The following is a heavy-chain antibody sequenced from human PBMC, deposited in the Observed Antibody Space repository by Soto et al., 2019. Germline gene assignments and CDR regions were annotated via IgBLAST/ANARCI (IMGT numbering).Heavy chain of an antibody. D-gene: IGHD2-2*01. V-gene: IGHV4-61*01. CDR1: GGSVSSGSYY. CDR3: ARDSVVVPAADAFDI. CDR2: IYYSGST. Sequence: QVQLQESGPGLVKPSETLSLTCTVSGGSVSSGSYYWSWIRQSPGKGLEWIGYIYYSGSTNYNPSLKSRVTISVDTSKNQFSLKLSSVTAADTAVYYCARDSVVVPAADAFDIWGQGTMVTVSS. J-gene: IGHJ3*02.